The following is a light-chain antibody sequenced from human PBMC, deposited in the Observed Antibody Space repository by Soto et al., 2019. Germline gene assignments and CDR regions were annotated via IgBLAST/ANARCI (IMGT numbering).Light chain of an antibody. J-gene: IGKJ1*01. CDR3: HQYGSSPWT. V-gene: IGKV3-20*01. CDR2: GAS. Sequence: EIVLTQSPGTLSLSPGERATLSCRASQSVSSSYLAWYQKKPGQAPKLLIYGASRRATGIPDRVSGSGSGTDFTLTIIRLEPEDFAVYYCHQYGSSPWTFGQGTKVEIK. CDR1: QSVSSSY.